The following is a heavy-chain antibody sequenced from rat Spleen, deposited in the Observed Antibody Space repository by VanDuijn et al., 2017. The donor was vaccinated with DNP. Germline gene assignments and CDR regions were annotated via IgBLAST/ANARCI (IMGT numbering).Heavy chain of an antibody. CDR1: GFSLTSYG. J-gene: IGHJ3*01. D-gene: IGHD1-12*02. V-gene: IGHV5-19*01. CDR3: ATGYYDGRRFAY. Sequence: VQLKESGPGLVQPSQTLSLTCTVSGFSLTSYGVSWVRQAPSKGLEWVACMSPTTRSSYYRDSVRGRFTVSRDDSTSTLYLQMDSLRSEDTATYYCATGYYDGRRFAYWGQGTLVTVSS. CDR2: MSPTTRSS.